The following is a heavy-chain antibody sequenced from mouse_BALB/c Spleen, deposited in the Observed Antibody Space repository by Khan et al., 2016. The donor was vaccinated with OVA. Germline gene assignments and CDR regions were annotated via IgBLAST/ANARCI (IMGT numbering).Heavy chain of an antibody. CDR3: ARDRIDY. J-gene: IGHJ2*01. CDR2: INPTSGYT. Sequence: QVQLQQPGAELAKPGASVTMSCKASGFTFTTYWMHWVKQRPGQGLEWIGYINPTSGYTDYNQKFKDKATLTADKSSSTAYMQLSSLTSEDSAVYYCARDRIDYWCQGTTLTVSS. CDR1: GFTFTTYW. V-gene: IGHV1-7*01.